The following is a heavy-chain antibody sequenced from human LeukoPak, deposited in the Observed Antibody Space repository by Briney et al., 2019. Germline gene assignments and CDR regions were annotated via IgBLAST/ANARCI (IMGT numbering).Heavy chain of an antibody. CDR2: INHSGST. CDR1: GDSISSSGHY. D-gene: IGHD6-13*01. V-gene: IGHV4-39*07. Sequence: SETLSLTCTVSGDSISSSGHYWGWIRQPPGKGLEWIGEINHSGSTNYNPSLKSRVTISVDTSKNQFSLKLSSVTAADTAVYYCARAAAAQNWFDPWGQGTLVTVSS. J-gene: IGHJ5*02. CDR3: ARAAAAQNWFDP.